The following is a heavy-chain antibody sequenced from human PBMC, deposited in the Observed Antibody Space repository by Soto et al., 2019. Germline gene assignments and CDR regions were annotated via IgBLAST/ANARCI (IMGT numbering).Heavy chain of an antibody. CDR1: GFTFSTFG. D-gene: IGHD4-17*01. CDR2: ISYDGNNK. CDR3: AKDLQAYGDYDYYCYGLDV. Sequence: QLVESGGGVVPPGASLRLSCAASGFTFSTFGMHWVRQTPGKGLEWVAVISYDGNNKVYADSVKGRFTISRDNFTNPVDLVMTNLKVDDTAVYYCAKDLQAYGDYDYYCYGLDVWGQGATVSVSS. V-gene: IGHV3-30*18. J-gene: IGHJ6*02.